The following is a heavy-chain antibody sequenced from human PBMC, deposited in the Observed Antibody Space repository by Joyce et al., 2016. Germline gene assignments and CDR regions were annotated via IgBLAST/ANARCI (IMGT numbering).Heavy chain of an antibody. CDR1: GFTFSSYA. CDR2: ISGSGGSI. D-gene: IGHD6-6*01. Sequence: EVQLLESGGGLVQPAGSLRLSCAASGFTFSSYAMSWVRQAPGKGLEWVSVISGSGGSIYDADSVKGRFTCSRDNSKNTLYLQMNSLRAEDTAVYYCAKVAEGSAVYFYYMDVWGKGTTVTVSS. CDR3: AKVAEGSAVYFYYMDV. J-gene: IGHJ6*03. V-gene: IGHV3-23*01.